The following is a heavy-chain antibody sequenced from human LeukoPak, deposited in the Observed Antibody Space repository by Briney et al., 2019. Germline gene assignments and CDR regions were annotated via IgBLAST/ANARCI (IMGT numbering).Heavy chain of an antibody. CDR2: IIPIFGTA. Sequence: SVKVSCKASGGTFSSYAISWVRQAPGQGLEWMGRIIPIFGTANYAQKFQGRVTITTDESTSTAYMELSSLRSEDTAVYYCARAYYYDSSGYYRYYYYYMDVWGKGTTVTVSS. D-gene: IGHD3-22*01. CDR3: ARAYYYDSSGYYRYYYYYMDV. J-gene: IGHJ6*03. CDR1: GGTFSSYA. V-gene: IGHV1-69*05.